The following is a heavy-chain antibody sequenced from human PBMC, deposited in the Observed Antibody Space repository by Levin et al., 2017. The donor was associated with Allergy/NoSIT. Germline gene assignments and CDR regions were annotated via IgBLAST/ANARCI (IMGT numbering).Heavy chain of an antibody. J-gene: IGHJ4*02. CDR3: VREIAEEGT. CDR2: ITTGGTFK. D-gene: IGHD1-1*01. Sequence: GESLKISCAASGFTFSDYSMNWVRQAPGKGLEWVASITTGGTFKYYVDSLRGRFTISRDSALNSLYLQMDSLRAEDTALYYCVREIAEEGTWGQGTLVIVSS. V-gene: IGHV3-21*01. CDR1: GFTFSDYS.